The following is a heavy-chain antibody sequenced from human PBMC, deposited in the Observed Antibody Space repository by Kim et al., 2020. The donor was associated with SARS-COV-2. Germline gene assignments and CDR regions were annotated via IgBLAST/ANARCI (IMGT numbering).Heavy chain of an antibody. Sequence: SVRGRFTSSRDNAKNSLFLQMNSLRAEDTAVYYCARDYDVLTGFMNFCDYWGQGTLVTVSS. J-gene: IGHJ4*02. D-gene: IGHD3-9*01. CDR3: ARDYDVLTGFMNFCDY. V-gene: IGHV3-21*01.